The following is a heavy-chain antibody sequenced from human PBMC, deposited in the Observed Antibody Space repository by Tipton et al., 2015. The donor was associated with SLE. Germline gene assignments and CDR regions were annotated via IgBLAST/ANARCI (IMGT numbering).Heavy chain of an antibody. CDR3: ARALSIAARYDAFDI. Sequence: TLSLTCTVSGGSISSSSYYWGWIRQPPGKGLEWIGYIYYSGSTNYNPSLKSRVTISVDTSKNQFSLKLSSVTAADTAVYYCARALSIAARYDAFDIWGQGTMVTVSS. D-gene: IGHD6-6*01. V-gene: IGHV4-61*05. CDR1: GGSISSSSYY. J-gene: IGHJ3*02. CDR2: IYYSGST.